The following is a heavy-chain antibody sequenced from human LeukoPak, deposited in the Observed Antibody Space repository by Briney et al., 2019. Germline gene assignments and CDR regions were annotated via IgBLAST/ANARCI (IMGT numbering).Heavy chain of an antibody. Sequence: SETLSLTCTVSGGSISSSSYYWGWIRQPPGKGLEWIGSIYYSGSTYYNPSLKSRVTISVDTSKNQFSLKLSSVTAADTAVYYCASWGPFDDTLTGYYRFDYWGQGTLVTVSS. J-gene: IGHJ4*02. CDR3: ASWGPFDDTLTGYYRFDY. D-gene: IGHD3-9*01. V-gene: IGHV4-39*07. CDR1: GGSISSSSYY. CDR2: IYYSGST.